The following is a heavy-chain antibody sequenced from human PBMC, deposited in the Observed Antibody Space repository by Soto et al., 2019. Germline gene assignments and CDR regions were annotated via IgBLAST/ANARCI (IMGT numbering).Heavy chain of an antibody. CDR3: ATAARDFWSGYYYYGMDV. CDR1: GYTLTELS. D-gene: IGHD3-3*01. V-gene: IGHV1-24*01. CDR2: FDPEDGET. J-gene: IGHJ6*02. Sequence: ASVKVSCKVSGYTLTELSMHWVRQAPGKGLEWMGGFDPEDGETIYAQKFQGRVTMTEDTSTDTAYMELSSLRSEDTAVYYCATAARDFWSGYYYYGMDVWGQGTTVTV.